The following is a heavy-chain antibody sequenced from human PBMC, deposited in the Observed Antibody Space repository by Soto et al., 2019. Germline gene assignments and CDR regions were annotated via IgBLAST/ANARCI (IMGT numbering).Heavy chain of an antibody. J-gene: IGHJ4*02. CDR1: GFTFGDYA. CDR2: IKQDGSDR. V-gene: IGHV3-7*01. Sequence: GGSLRLSCAPSGFTFGDYALSWFRQAPGKGLEWVANIKQDGSDRYYVGSVKGRFTISRDNAKNSLYLHMSSLRAEDTAVYYCAREGYSSGTYFDYWGQGTLVTVYS. CDR3: AREGYSSGTYFDY. D-gene: IGHD5-18*01.